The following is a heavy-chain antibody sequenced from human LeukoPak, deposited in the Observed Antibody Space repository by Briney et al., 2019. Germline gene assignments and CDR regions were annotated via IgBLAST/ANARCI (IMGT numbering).Heavy chain of an antibody. D-gene: IGHD3-10*01. CDR2: IIPIFGTA. CDR3: AREVRWFGELGDAFDI. CDR1: GGTFSSYA. V-gene: IGHV1-69*13. J-gene: IGHJ3*02. Sequence: SVKVSCKASGGTFSSYAISWVRQAPGQGLEWMGGIIPIFGTANYAQKFQGRVTITAGESTSTAYMELSSLRSEDTAVYYCAREVRWFGELGDAFDIWGQGTMVTVSS.